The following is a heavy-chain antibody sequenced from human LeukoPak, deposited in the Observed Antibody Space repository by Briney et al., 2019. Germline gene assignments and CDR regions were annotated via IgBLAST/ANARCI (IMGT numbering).Heavy chain of an antibody. CDR3: ARDRESGYNNWFDS. D-gene: IGHD3-3*01. Sequence: SETLSLTCTVSGGSISSYYWSWIRQPPGKGLEWIGYIYYSGSTNYNPSLKSRVTISVDTSKNQFSLKLSSVTAADTAVYYCARDRESGYNNWFDSWGQGTLVTVSS. CDR2: IYYSGST. CDR1: GGSISSYY. V-gene: IGHV4-59*01. J-gene: IGHJ5*01.